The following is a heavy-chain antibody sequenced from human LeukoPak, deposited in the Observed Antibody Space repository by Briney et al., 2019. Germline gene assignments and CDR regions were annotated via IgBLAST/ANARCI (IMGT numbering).Heavy chain of an antibody. CDR1: GGSISSSY. J-gene: IGHJ4*02. D-gene: IGHD4-17*01. CDR3: ARDPRTTVTTPFDY. CDR2: IYYSGST. Sequence: PSETLSLTCTVSGGSISSSYWSWIRQPPGKGLEWIGYIYYSGSTNYNPSLKSRVTISVDTSQNQFSLKLSSVTAADTAVYYCARDPRTTVTTPFDYWGQGTLVTVSS. V-gene: IGHV4-59*12.